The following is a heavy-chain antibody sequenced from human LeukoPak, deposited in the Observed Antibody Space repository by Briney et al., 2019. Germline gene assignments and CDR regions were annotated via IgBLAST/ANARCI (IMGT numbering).Heavy chain of an antibody. J-gene: IGHJ4*02. Sequence: GGSLRLSRAASGFTFRSSWMCWVRQAPGKGLEWVANINPDGSEKNYVDSVKGRFTISRDNAKNSVYLQMNGLRAEDTAVYYCTRGRAYSTFDYWGQGILVTVSS. CDR3: TRGRAYSTFDY. CDR2: INPDGSEK. V-gene: IGHV3-7*01. CDR1: GFTFRSSW. D-gene: IGHD3-16*01.